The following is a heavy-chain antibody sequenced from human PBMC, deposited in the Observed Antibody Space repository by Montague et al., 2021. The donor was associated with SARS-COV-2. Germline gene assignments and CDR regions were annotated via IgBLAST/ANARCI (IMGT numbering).Heavy chain of an antibody. CDR3: VRDNIGLDPGFFDL. Sequence: SLRLSCAASGFNLGDHYMSWIRQAPAKGLEWVSYISDSGNYYNHAISVRDRFTISRDNAKNSLYLQMDSLTVEDTATYYCVRDNIGLDPGFFDLWGQGTLVTVSS. CDR2: ISDSGNYY. CDR1: GFNLGDHY. V-gene: IGHV3-11*05. J-gene: IGHJ4*02.